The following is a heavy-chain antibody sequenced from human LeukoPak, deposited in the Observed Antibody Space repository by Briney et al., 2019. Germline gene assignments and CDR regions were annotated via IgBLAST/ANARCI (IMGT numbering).Heavy chain of an antibody. J-gene: IGHJ6*03. Sequence: SVKVSCKASGGTFSSYAISWVRQAPGQGLEWMGGIIPIFGTANYAQKFQGRVTITADESTSTAYMELSSLRSEDTAVYYCARDRQRRLAAAGRRDYYYMDVWGKGTTVTISS. CDR3: ARDRQRRLAAAGRRDYYYMDV. V-gene: IGHV1-69*13. CDR1: GGTFSSYA. D-gene: IGHD6-13*01. CDR2: IIPIFGTA.